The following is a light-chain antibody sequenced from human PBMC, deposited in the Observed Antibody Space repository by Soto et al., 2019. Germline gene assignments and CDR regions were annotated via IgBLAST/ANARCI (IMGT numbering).Light chain of an antibody. V-gene: IGLV2-11*01. CDR3: CSYSGTYTEVV. CDR1: RNNY. J-gene: IGLJ2*01. CDR2: DVT. Sequence: QSALTQPRSVSGSPGQSVTISCTGIRNNYVSWYQQHPGKVPKGVYDVTLRPSGVSDRFSGSRSGNTASLAISGLRAEDEDDYYCCSYSGTYTEVVFGGGTKLTVL.